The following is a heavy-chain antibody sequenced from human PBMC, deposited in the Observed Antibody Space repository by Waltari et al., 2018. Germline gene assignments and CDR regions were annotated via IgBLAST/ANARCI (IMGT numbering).Heavy chain of an antibody. CDR3: ARTLAGSGSYFPDF. J-gene: IGHJ4*02. Sequence: EVQLVQSGAQVKKPGESLKISCKSSGYSFTSYWIGWVRQMPGKGLEWMGVISPSSSDTRSSPSFQGQVTISADTSISTAYLQWSSLKASDTAMYYCARTLAGSGSYFPDFWGPGTQVTVSS. V-gene: IGHV5-51*01. CDR2: ISPSSSDT. D-gene: IGHD3-10*01. CDR1: GYSFTSYW.